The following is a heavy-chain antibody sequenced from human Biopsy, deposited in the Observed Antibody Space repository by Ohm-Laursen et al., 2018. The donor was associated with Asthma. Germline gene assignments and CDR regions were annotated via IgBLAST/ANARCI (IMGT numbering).Heavy chain of an antibody. J-gene: IGHJ6*02. V-gene: IGHV1-18*01. D-gene: IGHD3-10*01. CDR2: ISVYNGNT. CDR1: GYTFNSAG. Sequence: GSSVTLSCQTSGYTFNSAGITWVRQAPGQGLECMGWISVYNGNTKVAQKLQDRVTMITDTSTSTAYKELRSLRSDDAAVYFCARAVDYSHYYGIDVWGQGTTVTVS. CDR3: ARAVDYSHYYGIDV.